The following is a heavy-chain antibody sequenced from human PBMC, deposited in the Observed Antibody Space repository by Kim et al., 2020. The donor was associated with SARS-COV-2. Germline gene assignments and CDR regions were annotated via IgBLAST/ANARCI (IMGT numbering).Heavy chain of an antibody. V-gene: IGHV3-30*04. D-gene: IGHD6-13*01. Sequence: GGSLRLSCAASGFTFSSYAMHWVRQAPGKGLEWVAVISYDGSNKYYADSVKGRFTISRDNSKNTLYLQMKSLRAEDTAVYYCARAHTVLAGIAAAGILYWGQGTLVTVSS. CDR2: ISYDGSNK. J-gene: IGHJ4*02. CDR3: ARAHTVLAGIAAAGILY. CDR1: GFTFSSYA.